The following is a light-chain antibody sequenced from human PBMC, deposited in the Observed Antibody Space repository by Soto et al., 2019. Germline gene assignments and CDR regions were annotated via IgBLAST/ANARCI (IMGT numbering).Light chain of an antibody. J-gene: IGKJ2*01. CDR1: QSVSSSY. CDR2: GAS. V-gene: IGKV3-20*01. CDR3: QQYGSSPQT. Sequence: EIVLTXSPGTLSLSXXXXATLSCRASQSVSSSYLAWYQQKPGQAPRLLIYGASSRATGIPDRFSGSGSGTDFTLTISRLEPEDFAVYYCQQYGSSPQTFGQGTKLEIK.